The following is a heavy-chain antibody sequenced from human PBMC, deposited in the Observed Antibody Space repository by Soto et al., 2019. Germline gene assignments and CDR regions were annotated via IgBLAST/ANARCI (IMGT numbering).Heavy chain of an antibody. CDR2: INPNSGGT. Sequence: GASVKVSCKASGYTFTGYYMHWVRQAPGQGLEWMGWINPNSGGTNYAQKFQGRVTMTRDTSISTAYMELSRLRSDDTAVYYCARLYSSGWYENWFDPWGQGTLVTVS. CDR1: GYTFTGYY. J-gene: IGHJ5*02. V-gene: IGHV1-2*02. CDR3: ARLYSSGWYENWFDP. D-gene: IGHD6-19*01.